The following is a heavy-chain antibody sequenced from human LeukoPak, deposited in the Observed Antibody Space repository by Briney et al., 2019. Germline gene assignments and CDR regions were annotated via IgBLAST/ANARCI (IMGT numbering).Heavy chain of an antibody. CDR3: ARGGVWIAAHYYYYMDV. Sequence: ASVKVSCKASGYTFTSYYMRWVRQAPGQGLEWMGIINPSGGITSYAQKFQGRVTITADESTSTAYMELSSLRSEDTAVYYCARGGVWIAAHYYYYMDVWGKGTTVTISS. CDR2: INPSGGIT. D-gene: IGHD6-13*01. V-gene: IGHV1-46*01. J-gene: IGHJ6*03. CDR1: GYTFTSYY.